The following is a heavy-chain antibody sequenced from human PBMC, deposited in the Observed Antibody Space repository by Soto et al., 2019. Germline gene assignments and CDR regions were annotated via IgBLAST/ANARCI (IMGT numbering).Heavy chain of an antibody. CDR3: ARFPGIAAASRANWFDP. Sequence: SVKVSCKASGGTFSSYAISWVRQAPGRGLEWMGGIIPIFGTANYAQKFQGRVTITADESTSTAYMELSSLRPEDTAVYYCARFPGIAAASRANWFDPWGQGTLVTVSS. V-gene: IGHV1-69*13. J-gene: IGHJ5*02. CDR2: IIPIFGTA. CDR1: GGTFSSYA. D-gene: IGHD6-13*01.